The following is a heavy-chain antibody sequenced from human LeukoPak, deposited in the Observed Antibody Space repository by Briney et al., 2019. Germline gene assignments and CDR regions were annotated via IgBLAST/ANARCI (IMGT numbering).Heavy chain of an antibody. J-gene: IGHJ5*02. CDR3: ARGPPKDFGSGSSWFDP. V-gene: IGHV1-8*01. D-gene: IGHD3-10*01. CDR1: GYTFTSYD. Sequence: GASVKVSCKASGYTFTSYDINWLRQATGQGLEWMGWMNPNSGNTAYAQKFRGRVTMTRNTSITTAYMELSSLTSEDTAVYCCARGPPKDFGSGSSWFDPWGQGALVTVSS. CDR2: MNPNSGNT.